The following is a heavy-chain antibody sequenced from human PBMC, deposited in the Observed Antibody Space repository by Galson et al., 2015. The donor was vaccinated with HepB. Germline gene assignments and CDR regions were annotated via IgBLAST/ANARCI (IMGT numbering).Heavy chain of an antibody. D-gene: IGHD3-10*01. Sequence: SLRLSCAASGFRFSTYGLHWVRQAPGMGLEWVAFIDYAGSKKYYADSVRGRFTIARDNSKNTLCLQVENLRPEDKAVYYCAKDPYYYGSGSYSFDFWGQGTLVTVSS. CDR3: AKDPYYYGSGSYSFDF. CDR2: IDYAGSKK. V-gene: IGHV3-30*02. J-gene: IGHJ4*02. CDR1: GFRFSTYG.